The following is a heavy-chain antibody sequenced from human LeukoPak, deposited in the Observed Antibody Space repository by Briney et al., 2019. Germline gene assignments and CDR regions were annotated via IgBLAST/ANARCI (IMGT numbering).Heavy chain of an antibody. CDR2: ISSSGSTI. Sequence: GGSLRLSCAASGFTFSDYYMSWIRQAPGTGLEWVSYISSSGSTIYYADSVKGRFTISRDNAKNSLYLQMNSLRAEDTAVYYCARTRITIFGVVIGPYYYYYMDVWGKGTTVTVSS. D-gene: IGHD3-3*01. CDR3: ARTRITIFGVVIGPYYYYYMDV. J-gene: IGHJ6*03. V-gene: IGHV3-11*01. CDR1: GFTFSDYY.